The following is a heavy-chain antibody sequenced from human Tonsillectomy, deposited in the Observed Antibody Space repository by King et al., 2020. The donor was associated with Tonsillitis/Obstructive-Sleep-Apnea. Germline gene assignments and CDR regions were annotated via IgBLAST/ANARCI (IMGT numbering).Heavy chain of an antibody. CDR3: ARHDFYEELLISKNWFDR. V-gene: IGHV4-39*01. CDR2: IYHSGIA. Sequence: QLQESGPGLVKPSETLSLTCTVSGGSISSSTYYWGWIRQPPGKGLEWIGSIYHSGIAYYNPSLKSRVTISVDTSKNQFSLKMNSVTAADTAVYYCARHDFYEELLISKNWFDRWGQGTLGTVSS. CDR1: GGSISSSTYY. J-gene: IGHJ5*02. D-gene: IGHD3-3*01.